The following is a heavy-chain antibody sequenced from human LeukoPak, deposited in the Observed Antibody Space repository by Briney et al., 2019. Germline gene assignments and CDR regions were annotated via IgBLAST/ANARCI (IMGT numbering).Heavy chain of an antibody. V-gene: IGHV3-48*03. Sequence: GGSLRLSCAASGLTFSSYEMNWVRQAPGKGLEWVSYISSSGSTIYYADSVKGRFTISRDNAKNSLYLQMNSLRAEDTAVYYCARDWDSGSYYGNYWGQGTLVTVSS. CDR1: GLTFSSYE. J-gene: IGHJ4*02. CDR3: ARDWDSGSYYGNY. D-gene: IGHD1-26*01. CDR2: ISSSGSTI.